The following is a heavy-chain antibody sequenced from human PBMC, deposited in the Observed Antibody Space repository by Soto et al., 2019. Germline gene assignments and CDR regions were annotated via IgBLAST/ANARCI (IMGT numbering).Heavy chain of an antibody. D-gene: IGHD6-13*01. CDR2: IYHSGDT. CDR3: ARGERQQQRDT. Sequence: QVQLQESGPGLVKPSGTLSLTCAVSGDSISNTNWWSWVRQPPGKGLEWIGEIYHSGDTNHNPSLKSRVILSVDKSKNQFFLKVNSVTAADTAVYYCARGERQQQRDTWGRGILVTVSS. V-gene: IGHV4-4*02. CDR1: GDSISNTNW. J-gene: IGHJ5*02.